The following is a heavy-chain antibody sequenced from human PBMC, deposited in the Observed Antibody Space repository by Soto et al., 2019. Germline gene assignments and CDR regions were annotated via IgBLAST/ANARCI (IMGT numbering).Heavy chain of an antibody. CDR3: AARSSYDDGGYVFDY. V-gene: IGHV1-58*01. Sequence: SVKVSCKASGFTFTSSAVLWVRQARGQRLEWIGWIVVGSGNTNYAQKFQERVTITRDISTSTAYMELSSLRSEDTAVYYCAARSSYDDGGYVFDYWGQGTLVTVSS. D-gene: IGHD4-17*01. J-gene: IGHJ4*02. CDR2: IVVGSGNT. CDR1: GFTFTSSA.